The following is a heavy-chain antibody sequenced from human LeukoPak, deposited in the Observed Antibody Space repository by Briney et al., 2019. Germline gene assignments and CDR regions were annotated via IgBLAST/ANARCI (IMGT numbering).Heavy chain of an antibody. CDR1: GFTFRSYW. V-gene: IGHV3-7*03. CDR2: MKQDGSVK. CDR3: ARIGYSSSSFDY. Sequence: PGGSLRLSCAASGFTFRSYWMRWVRQAPGKGLEWVANMKQDGSVKYYVDSMKGRFTISRDNAKNSLYLQMSGLRAEDTAVYFCARIGYSSSSFDYWGQGVLVTVYS. D-gene: IGHD6-6*01. J-gene: IGHJ4*02.